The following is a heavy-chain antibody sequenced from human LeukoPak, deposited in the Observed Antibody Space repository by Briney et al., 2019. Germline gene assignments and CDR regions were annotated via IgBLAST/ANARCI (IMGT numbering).Heavy chain of an antibody. CDR3: AKDIPGGGDDY. CDR2: IKQDGSEK. CDR1: GFTFSSYW. V-gene: IGHV3-7*01. D-gene: IGHD2-21*02. J-gene: IGHJ4*02. Sequence: PGGSLRLSCAASGFTFSSYWMNWVRQAPGKGLEWVATIKQDGSEKYYVDSVKGRFTISRDNAKSSVYLQLNSLRADDTAIYYCAKDIPGGGDDYWGQGTLVTVSS.